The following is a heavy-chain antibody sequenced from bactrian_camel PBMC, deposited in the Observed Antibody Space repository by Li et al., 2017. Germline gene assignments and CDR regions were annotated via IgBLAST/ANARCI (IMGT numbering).Heavy chain of an antibody. V-gene: IGHV3S9*01. CDR1: GPSRCTYC. D-gene: IGHD1*01. Sequence: QVQLVESGGGSVQAGGSLRLSCTATGPSRCTYCMGWVRQAPGKEREGVASIERNGPTTNLESVKGRFTISRDNAKNTVYLQMNNLKSEDTALYYCATDALHGLNSPSNWGQGTQVTVS. CDR3: ATDALHGLNSPSN. CDR2: IERNGPT. J-gene: IGHJ4*01.